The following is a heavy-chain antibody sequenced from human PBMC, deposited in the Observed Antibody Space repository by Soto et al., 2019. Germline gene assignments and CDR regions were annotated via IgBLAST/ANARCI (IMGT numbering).Heavy chain of an antibody. Sequence: QVQLVQSGAEMKKPGASVKVSCKASGYTFSNYAFNWVRQAPGQRLEWMGWISAYNGNTNYAQNFQGRVTMTTDTSTSTAYMELRSLTSDDTAVYYCARADETEKADYWGQGTLVTVSS. V-gene: IGHV1-18*04. CDR1: GYTFSNYA. CDR2: ISAYNGNT. CDR3: ARADETEKADY. J-gene: IGHJ4*02.